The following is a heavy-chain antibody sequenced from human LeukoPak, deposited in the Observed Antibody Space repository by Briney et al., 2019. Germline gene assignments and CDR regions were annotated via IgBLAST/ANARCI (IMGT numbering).Heavy chain of an antibody. D-gene: IGHD1-7*01. CDR2: ISHEGDS. CDR1: GVSLRGYY. Sequence: PSQTLSLTCAVYGVSLRGYYWSWIRQSPEKGLEWIGEISHEGDSIYNPSLKSRLTLSVDMSKNQFSLNLRSVTAADTAVYYCARGRNFVSDFYLDVWGKGTTVIVSS. V-gene: IGHV4-34*01. J-gene: IGHJ6*03. CDR3: ARGRNFVSDFYLDV.